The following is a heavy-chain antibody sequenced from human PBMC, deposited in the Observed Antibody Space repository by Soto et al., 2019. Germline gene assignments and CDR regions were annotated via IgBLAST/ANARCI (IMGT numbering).Heavy chain of an antibody. V-gene: IGHV3-30-3*01. Sequence: QVQLVESGGGVVQPGRSLRLSCAASGFTFSSYAMHWVRQAPGKGLEWVAVISYDGSNKYYADSVKGRFTISRDNSKNTLYLQMNSLRAEDTAVYYCARTFGGGSSWSTPHYYYGMDVWGQGTTVTVSS. CDR1: GFTFSSYA. J-gene: IGHJ6*02. CDR3: ARTFGGGSSWSTPHYYYGMDV. D-gene: IGHD6-13*01. CDR2: ISYDGSNK.